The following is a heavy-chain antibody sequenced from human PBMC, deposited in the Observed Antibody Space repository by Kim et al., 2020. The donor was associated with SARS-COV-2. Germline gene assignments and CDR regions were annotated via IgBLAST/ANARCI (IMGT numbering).Heavy chain of an antibody. Sequence: YADSVKGRFTISRDNAKNSLYLQMNSLRAEDTALYYCTTYYYDSSGHNDYWGQGTLVTVSS. V-gene: IGHV3-9*01. CDR3: TTYYYDSSGHNDY. D-gene: IGHD3-22*01. J-gene: IGHJ4*02.